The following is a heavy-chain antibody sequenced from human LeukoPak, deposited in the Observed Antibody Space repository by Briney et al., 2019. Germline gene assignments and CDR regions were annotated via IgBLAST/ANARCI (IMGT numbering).Heavy chain of an antibody. V-gene: IGHV3-74*01. CDR3: ARDGRRTALDY. Sequence: PGGSLRLSCAASGFTFSSYLMHWVRQAPGKGLVWVSRINTDGSSTSYADSVKGRFTISRDNAKNTLYLQMNSLRAEDTAAYYCARDGRRTALDYWGQGTLVTVSS. CDR2: INTDGSST. J-gene: IGHJ4*02. CDR1: GFTFSSYL. D-gene: IGHD2-21*02.